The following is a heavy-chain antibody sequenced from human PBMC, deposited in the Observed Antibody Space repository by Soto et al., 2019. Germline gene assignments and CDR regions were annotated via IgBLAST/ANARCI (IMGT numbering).Heavy chain of an antibody. J-gene: IGHJ4*02. CDR2: INPSGGST. D-gene: IGHD6-19*01. Sequence: QVQLVQSGAEVKKPGASVKVSCKASGYTFTSYYMHWVRQAPGQGLEWMGIINPSGGSTSYAQKFQGRVTMTRDTSTSTVYMELSSLRSEDTAVYYCAREEAIRGYSSVRNYFDYWGQGTLVTVSS. CDR1: GYTFTSYY. V-gene: IGHV1-46*01. CDR3: AREEAIRGYSSVRNYFDY.